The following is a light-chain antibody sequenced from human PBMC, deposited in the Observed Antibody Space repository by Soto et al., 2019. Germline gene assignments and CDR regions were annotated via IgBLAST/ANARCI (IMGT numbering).Light chain of an antibody. CDR1: SSNIGAGYD. CDR2: ANT. Sequence: QSGLTQPPSVSGSPGQRGTISCTWSSSNIGAGYDVHWYQQLPGTAPKLLIYANTNRPSGVPGRFSGSKSGTSASLAITGIQAEDEADYYCQYYDSSLSGYVFGTGTKVTVL. J-gene: IGLJ1*01. V-gene: IGLV1-40*01. CDR3: QYYDSSLSGYV.